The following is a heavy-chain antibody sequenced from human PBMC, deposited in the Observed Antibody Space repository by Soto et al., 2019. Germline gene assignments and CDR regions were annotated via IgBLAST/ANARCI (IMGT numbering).Heavy chain of an antibody. V-gene: IGHV3-48*03. Sequence: EVQLVESGGGLVQAGGSLRLFCAVSGFTFSSYEMNWVRQAPGKGLEWVSYIGTSGKTIYYADSVRGRFTISRDNAKNSLYLQMNSLGAEGTAVYFCARDPAIYSGKFDYGLDVWGRGTTVTVSS. J-gene: IGHJ6*02. CDR2: IGTSGKTI. D-gene: IGHD1-26*01. CDR1: GFTFSSYE. CDR3: ARDPAIYSGKFDYGLDV.